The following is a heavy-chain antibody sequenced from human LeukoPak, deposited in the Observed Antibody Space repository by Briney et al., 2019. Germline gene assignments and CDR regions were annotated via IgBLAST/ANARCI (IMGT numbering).Heavy chain of an antibody. CDR1: GFTFNSFW. V-gene: IGHV3-53*01. CDR3: ARLPKTTYFDY. CDR2: IYTGGTT. D-gene: IGHD4-11*01. J-gene: IGHJ4*02. Sequence: GGSLRLSCAASGFTFNSFWMHWVRQAPGKGLEWVSVIYTGGTTDYADSVKGRFTISRDNSKNTLFLQMNSLRAEDTAVYYCARLPKTTYFDYWGQGTLVTVSS.